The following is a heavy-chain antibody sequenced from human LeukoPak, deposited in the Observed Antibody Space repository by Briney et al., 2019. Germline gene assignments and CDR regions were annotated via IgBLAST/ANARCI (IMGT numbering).Heavy chain of an antibody. CDR2: INHSGST. J-gene: IGHJ5*02. CDR1: GGSFSGYY. Sequence: SETLSLTCAVYGGSFSGYYWSWIRQPPGKGLEWIGEINHSGSTNYNPSLKSRVTISVDTSKNQFSLKLSSVTAADTAVYYCARVIIPLDCLWFGELSWFDPWGQGTLVTVSS. D-gene: IGHD3-10*01. CDR3: ARVIIPLDCLWFGELSWFDP. V-gene: IGHV4-34*01.